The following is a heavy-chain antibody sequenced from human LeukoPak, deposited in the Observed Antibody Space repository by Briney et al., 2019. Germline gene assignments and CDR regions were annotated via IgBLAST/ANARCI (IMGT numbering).Heavy chain of an antibody. J-gene: IGHJ4*02. CDR3: ARSYYDSSGYYRY. V-gene: IGHV3-7*01. D-gene: IGHD3-22*01. CDR1: GFTFTTYW. Sequence: GGSLRLSCAVSGFTFTTYWMSWVRQAPGKGLEWVANIKQDGSEKYYVDSVKGRFTISRDNAKNSLYLQMNSLRVEDTAVYYCARSYYDSSGYYRYWGQGTLVTVSP. CDR2: IKQDGSEK.